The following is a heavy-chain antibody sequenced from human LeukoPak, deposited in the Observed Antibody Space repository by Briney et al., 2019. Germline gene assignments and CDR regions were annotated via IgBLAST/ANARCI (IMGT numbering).Heavy chain of an antibody. D-gene: IGHD5-24*01. CDR2: ISGSNSYI. CDR1: GFTFSSYT. Sequence: GGSLRLSCAASGFTFSSYTMHWIRQAPGKGLEWVSSISGSNSYIFYADSVKGRFTVSRDNAKNSLYLQMNSLRAEDTAIYYCTRVGYIDEGIDYWGQGTLVTVSS. V-gene: IGHV3-21*06. J-gene: IGHJ4*02. CDR3: TRVGYIDEGIDY.